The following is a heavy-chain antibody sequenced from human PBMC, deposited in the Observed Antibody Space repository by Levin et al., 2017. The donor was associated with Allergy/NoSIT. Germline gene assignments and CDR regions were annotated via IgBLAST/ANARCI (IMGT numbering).Heavy chain of an antibody. V-gene: IGHV1-18*01. CDR3: ARDTPCSTSSCYIHYYYAVDV. J-gene: IGHJ6*02. CDR2: ISAYNGNT. CDR1: GYTFTSYG. Sequence: ASVKVSCKTSGYTFTSYGISWVRQAPGQGLEWMGWISAYNGNTNSAQKLQGRLTMTTDTSTSTAYIELRSLRSDDTAVYYCARDTPCSTSSCYIHYYYAVDVWGQGTTVTVSS. D-gene: IGHD2-2*02.